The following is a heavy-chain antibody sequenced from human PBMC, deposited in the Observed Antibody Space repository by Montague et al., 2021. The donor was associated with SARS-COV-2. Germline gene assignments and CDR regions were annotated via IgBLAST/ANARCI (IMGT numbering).Heavy chain of an antibody. D-gene: IGHD3-9*01. CDR3: ARGHSILTGYDY. V-gene: IGHV4-4*02. J-gene: IGHJ4*02. CDR1: NGSVTSSTW. CDR2: ISHLGGT. Sequence: SETLSLTCSVSNGSVTSSTWWSWVRQAPGKGLESIGEISHLGGTNYSPSLKSQLTMSLDKSRNHFSLKLTSVTAADTAVYYCARGHSILTGYDYWGQGTLVTVSS.